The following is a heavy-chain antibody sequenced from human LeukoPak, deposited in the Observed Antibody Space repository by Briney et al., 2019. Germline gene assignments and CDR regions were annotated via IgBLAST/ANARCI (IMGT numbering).Heavy chain of an antibody. V-gene: IGHV4-31*03. CDR2: IYYSGST. J-gene: IGHJ4*02. D-gene: IGHD5-18*01. CDR3: ARTVSGTAMVHFDY. CDR1: GGSICSGGYY. Sequence: SQTLSLTCTVSGGSICSGGYYWSWIRQHPGKGLEWIGYIYYSGSTYYNPSLKSRVTISVDTSKNQFSLKLSSVTAADTAVYYCARTVSGTAMVHFDYWGQGTLVTVSS.